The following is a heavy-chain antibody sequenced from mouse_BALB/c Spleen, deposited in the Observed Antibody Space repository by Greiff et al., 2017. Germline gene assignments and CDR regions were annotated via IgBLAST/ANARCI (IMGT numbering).Heavy chain of an antibody. CDR2: ISSGGSYT. V-gene: IGHV5-6-4*01. CDR3: TREYGNYNAMDY. Sequence: EVHLVESGGGLVKPGGSLKLSCAASGFTFSSYTMSWVRQTPEKRLEWVATISSGGSYTYYPDSVKGRFTISRDNAKNTLYLQMSSLKSEDTAMYYCTREYGNYNAMDYWGQGTSVTVSS. CDR1: GFTFSSYT. D-gene: IGHD2-10*02. J-gene: IGHJ4*01.